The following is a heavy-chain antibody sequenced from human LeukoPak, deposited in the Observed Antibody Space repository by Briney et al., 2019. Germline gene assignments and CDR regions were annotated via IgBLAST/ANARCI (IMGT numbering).Heavy chain of an antibody. J-gene: IGHJ4*02. CDR3: VVVVPADSYFDY. V-gene: IGHV3-21*01. CDR1: GLTLSSFS. CDR2: ISSISSYI. Sequence: GGSLRLSCAASGLTLSSFSMNWVRQVPGRGLEWVSSISSISSYIYYADSVKGRFTISRDNAKNSLYLQMNSLRAEDTAVYYCVVVVPADSYFDYWGQGTLVTVSS. D-gene: IGHD2-2*01.